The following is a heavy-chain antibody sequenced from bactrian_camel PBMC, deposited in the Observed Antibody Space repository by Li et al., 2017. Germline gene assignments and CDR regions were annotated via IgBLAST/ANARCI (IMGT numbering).Heavy chain of an antibody. D-gene: IGHD5*01. Sequence: VESGGSLTLSCAASGFPFSNYAMSWVRQPPGKALEWVSSMVSDGSSTYYADSVKGRFAISRDNAKRMLYLQLTSLKTDDTAMFYCTRHVGWWAMDNWGKGTQVTVS. CDR1: GFPFSNYA. CDR2: MVSDGSST. J-gene: IGHJ7*01. V-gene: IGHV3S31*01.